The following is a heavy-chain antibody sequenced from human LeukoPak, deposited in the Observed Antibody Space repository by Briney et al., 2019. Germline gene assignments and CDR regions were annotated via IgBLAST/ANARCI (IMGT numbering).Heavy chain of an antibody. Sequence: GGSLRLSCAATGFIFSHFGMHWVRQAPGKGLEWVAVIWYNGRNQYYRDSVKGRFTISRDNFKNTLHLQTNSLRVEDTAMYYCVREGTSGNGDGYNSYDYWGQGTLVTVSS. D-gene: IGHD5-24*01. V-gene: IGHV3-33*01. J-gene: IGHJ4*02. CDR2: IWYNGRNQ. CDR1: GFIFSHFG. CDR3: VREGTSGNGDGYNSYDY.